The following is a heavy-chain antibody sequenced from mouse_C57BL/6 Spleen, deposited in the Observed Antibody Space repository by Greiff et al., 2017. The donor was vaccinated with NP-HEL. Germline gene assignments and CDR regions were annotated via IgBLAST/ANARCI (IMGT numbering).Heavy chain of an antibody. V-gene: IGHV14-4*01. CDR2: IDPENGDT. J-gene: IGHJ4*01. CDR3: TTLSYYYGPDY. D-gene: IGHD1-1*01. Sequence: EVQLQQSGAELVRPGASVKLSCTASGFNIKDDYMHWVKQRPEQGLEWIGWIDPENGDTEYASKFQGKATITADTSSNTAYLQLSSLTSEDTAVYYCTTLSYYYGPDYWGQGTSVTVSS. CDR1: GFNIKDDY.